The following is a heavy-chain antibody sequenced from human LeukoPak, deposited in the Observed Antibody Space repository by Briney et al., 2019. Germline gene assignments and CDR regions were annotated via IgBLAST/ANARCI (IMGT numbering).Heavy chain of an antibody. J-gene: IGHJ3*02. D-gene: IGHD3-10*01. CDR2: IYSGGST. Sequence: PGGSLRLSCAASGFTVSSNYMSWVRQAPGKGLEWVSVIYSGGSTYYADSVKGRFTISRDNSKNTLYLQMNSLRAEDTAVYYCAVGAIMVRGVIITNLDAFDIWGQGTMVTVSS. V-gene: IGHV3-66*01. CDR3: AVGAIMVRGVIITNLDAFDI. CDR1: GFTVSSNY.